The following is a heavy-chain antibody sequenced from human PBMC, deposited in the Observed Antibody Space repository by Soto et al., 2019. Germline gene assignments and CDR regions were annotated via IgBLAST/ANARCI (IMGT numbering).Heavy chain of an antibody. Sequence: EVQLVESGGGLIQPGGSLRLSCAAAGFSVSSHHMSWVRQAPGKGLEWVSVMYSGGTTYYPDPLKGRCTISRDNSKNMLYLQMDNLRADDTAVYYCARDGRDGFPLDYWGQGTLVTVSS. D-gene: IGHD1-1*01. CDR1: GFSVSSHH. J-gene: IGHJ4*02. CDR3: ARDGRDGFPLDY. CDR2: MYSGGTT. V-gene: IGHV3-53*01.